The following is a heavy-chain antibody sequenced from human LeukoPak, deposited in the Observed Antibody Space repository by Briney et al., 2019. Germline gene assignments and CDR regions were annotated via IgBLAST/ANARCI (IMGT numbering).Heavy chain of an antibody. CDR2: IIPIFGTA. CDR1: GGTFSSYA. V-gene: IGHV1-69*13. CDR3: ARNIAAAGINWFDP. D-gene: IGHD6-13*01. Sequence: SVKVSCKASGGTFSSYAISWVRQAPGQGLEWMGGIIPIFGTANYAQKFQGRVTITADESTSTAYMELSSLRSEDTAVYYCARNIAAAGINWFDPWGQGTLVTVSS. J-gene: IGHJ5*02.